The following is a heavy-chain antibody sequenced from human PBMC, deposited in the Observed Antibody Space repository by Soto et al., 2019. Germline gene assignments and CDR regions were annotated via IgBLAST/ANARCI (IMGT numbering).Heavy chain of an antibody. D-gene: IGHD6-13*01. J-gene: IGHJ1*01. Sequence: GGSLRLSCAASGFTFSSYAMSWVRQAPGKGLEWVSAISGSGGSTYYADSVKGRFTISRDNSKNTLYLQMNSLRAEDTAVYYCAKDRHSSSWVEYFQHWGQGTLVTVSS. V-gene: IGHV3-23*01. CDR1: GFTFSSYA. CDR3: AKDRHSSSWVEYFQH. CDR2: ISGSGGST.